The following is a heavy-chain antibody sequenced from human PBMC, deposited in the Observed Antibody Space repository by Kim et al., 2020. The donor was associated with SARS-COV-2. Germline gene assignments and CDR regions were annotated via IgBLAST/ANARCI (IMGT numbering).Heavy chain of an antibody. J-gene: IGHJ4*02. Sequence: SETLSLTCTVSGGSISSTSYYWGWIRQPPGKGLEWIASVNSSGVTYCNPSLKSRVTISLDTSKNQFSLRVNSVTAADTAVYYCARWHSGYDDYWGQGTLVTVSS. CDR3: ARWHSGYDDY. D-gene: IGHD5-12*01. CDR1: GGSISSTSYY. V-gene: IGHV4-39*07. CDR2: VNSSGVT.